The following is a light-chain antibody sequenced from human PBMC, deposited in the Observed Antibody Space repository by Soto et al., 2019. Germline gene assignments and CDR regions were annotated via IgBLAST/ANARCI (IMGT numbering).Light chain of an antibody. CDR1: SSNIGSNT. CDR3: AAWDDSLNGRVV. Sequence: SVLTQPPSASGTPGQRVTISCSGSSSNIGSNTVNWYQQLPGTAPRLLIYNNNQRPSGVPDRVSGSKSGTSASLAISGLQSEDEADYYCAAWDDSLNGRVVFGGGTKLTVL. V-gene: IGLV1-44*01. CDR2: NNN. J-gene: IGLJ2*01.